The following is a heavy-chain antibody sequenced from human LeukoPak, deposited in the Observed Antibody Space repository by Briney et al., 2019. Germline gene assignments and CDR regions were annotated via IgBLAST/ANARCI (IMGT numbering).Heavy chain of an antibody. D-gene: IGHD3-10*01. J-gene: IGHJ6*03. V-gene: IGHV4-34*01. CDR3: ARGATRRSFGEDYYYMDI. CDR2: INDSGSP. CDR1: RGSSRGYY. Sequence: SETLSLTCAVHRGSSRGYYWNWLWIRQSPGKGLEWIVVINDSGSPKYNPSLKSRVTISQNKTHNQFSLRPSSVTAANTAVYFCARGATRRSFGEDYYYMDIWGKGTTVTVSS.